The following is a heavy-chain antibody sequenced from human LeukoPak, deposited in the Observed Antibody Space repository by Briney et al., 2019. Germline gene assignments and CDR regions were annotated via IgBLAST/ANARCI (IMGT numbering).Heavy chain of an antibody. Sequence: GGSLRLSCAASGFTFSSYGMNWVRQAPGKGLEWVSYISNSGSIIYYAASVKGRFTISTDNAKNSLYLQMNSLRAEDTAVYYCARAGQFDYWGQGTLVTVSS. CDR2: ISNSGSII. CDR1: GFTFSSYG. J-gene: IGHJ4*02. V-gene: IGHV3-48*03. CDR3: ARAGQFDY.